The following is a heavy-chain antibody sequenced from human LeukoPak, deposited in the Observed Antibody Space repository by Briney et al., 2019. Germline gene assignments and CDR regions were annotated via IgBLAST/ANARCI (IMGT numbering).Heavy chain of an antibody. CDR3: ARRRSCSGGRCYEDFDY. CDR1: GYSFTSYW. CDR2: IYPGDSDT. J-gene: IGHJ4*02. V-gene: IGHV5-51*01. D-gene: IGHD2-15*01. Sequence: GESLQISCKGSGYSFTSYWVGWVRQLPGKGLEWMGIIYPGDSDTRYNPSFRGQVTISADKSINTAYLQWSCLKASDTAMYFCARRRSCSGGRCYEDFDYWGQGTLVTLSS.